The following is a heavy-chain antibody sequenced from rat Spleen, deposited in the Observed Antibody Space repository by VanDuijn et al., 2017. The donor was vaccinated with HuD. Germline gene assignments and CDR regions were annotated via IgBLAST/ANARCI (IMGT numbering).Heavy chain of an antibody. D-gene: IGHD4-3*01. Sequence: EVQLVESAGGLVQPGRSLKLSCAASGFTFSDYYMAWVRQAPTKGLEWVATISSDGGRNFYRDSVEGRFTISRDNAKSTLYLQMDSLRSEDTATYYCARRVPNSGWYFDFWGPGTMVTVSS. CDR3: ARRVPNSGWYFDF. CDR2: ISSDGGRN. V-gene: IGHV5-29*01. CDR1: GFTFSDYY. J-gene: IGHJ1*01.